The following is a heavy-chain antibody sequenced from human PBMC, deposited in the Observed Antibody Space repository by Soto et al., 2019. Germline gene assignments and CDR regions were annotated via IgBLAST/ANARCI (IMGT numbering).Heavy chain of an antibody. D-gene: IGHD2-21*01. CDR3: ARDFYPVAYFFDY. CDR2: VSGYNDKT. CDR1: GYTFTNHG. V-gene: IGHV1-18*04. J-gene: IGHJ4*02. Sequence: QVQQVQSGAELKKPGASVKVSCKASGYTFTNHGISWVRQAPGQGLEWVGWVSGYNDKTKSAQKFQGRVTMTTDTSTITAYMELRSLRSDDTAVYFCARDFYPVAYFFDYWGQGTLVTVSS.